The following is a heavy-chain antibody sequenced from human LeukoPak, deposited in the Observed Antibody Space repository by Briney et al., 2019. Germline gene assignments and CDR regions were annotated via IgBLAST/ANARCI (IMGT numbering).Heavy chain of an antibody. CDR2: ITTGGPNT. J-gene: IGHJ6*02. CDR3: AREGTVTTGYGMDV. CDR1: GFTFSSYT. V-gene: IGHV3-23*01. Sequence: GGSLRLSCTASGFTFSSYTMSWVRQAPGKGLKWVSTITTGGPNTYYADSVKGRFTVSRDDSKNTLYLQMNSLRAEDTAVYYCAREGTVTTGYGMDVWGQGTTVTVSS. D-gene: IGHD4-17*01.